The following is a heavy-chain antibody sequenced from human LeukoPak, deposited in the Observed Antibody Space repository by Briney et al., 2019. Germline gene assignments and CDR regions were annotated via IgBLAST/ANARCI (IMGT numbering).Heavy chain of an antibody. V-gene: IGHV1-46*01. D-gene: IGHD2-2*01. CDR1: GYTFTSYY. CDR2: INPSGGST. Sequence: ASVKVSCKASGYTFTSYYMHWVRQAPGQGLEWMGIINPSGGSTSYAQKFQGRVTMTEDTSTDTAYMELSSLRSEDTAVYYCATELYCSSTSCYEPNWGQGTLVTVSS. J-gene: IGHJ4*02. CDR3: ATELYCSSTSCYEPN.